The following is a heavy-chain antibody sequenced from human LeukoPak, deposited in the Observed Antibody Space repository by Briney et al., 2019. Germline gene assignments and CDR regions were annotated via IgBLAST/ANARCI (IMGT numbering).Heavy chain of an antibody. CDR3: ARGDRLVTTVMPFDY. CDR2: ISSISTYT. V-gene: IGHV3-21*01. Sequence: GGSRTPSWEPSGFSFSLYSTNWVSHAAERGLEWVSSISSISTYTFYADSVKGRFTRSREKAKNSLYLQMNSLRAEDTAVYYCARGDRLVTTVMPFDYWGQGTLATVSS. CDR1: GFSFSLYS. J-gene: IGHJ4*02. D-gene: IGHD4-17*01.